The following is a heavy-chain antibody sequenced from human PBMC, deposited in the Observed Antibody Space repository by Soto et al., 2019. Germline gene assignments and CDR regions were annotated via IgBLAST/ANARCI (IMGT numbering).Heavy chain of an antibody. CDR3: AKGKGGSLLFDY. V-gene: IGHV3-23*01. CDR1: GFTFSSYA. J-gene: IGHJ4*02. Sequence: EVQLLESGGGLVQPGGSLRLSCAASGFTFSSYAMSRVRQAPGKGLEWVSAISGSGGSTYYADSVKGRFTISRDNSKNTLYLQMNSLRAEDTAVYYCAKGKGGSLLFDYWGQGTLVTVSS. D-gene: IGHD2-15*01. CDR2: ISGSGGST.